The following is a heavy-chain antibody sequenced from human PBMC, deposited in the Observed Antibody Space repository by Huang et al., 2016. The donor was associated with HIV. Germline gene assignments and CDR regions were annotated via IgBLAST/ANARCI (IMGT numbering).Heavy chain of an antibody. CDR2: IKHSGST. J-gene: IGHJ4*02. D-gene: IGHD3-10*01. V-gene: IGHV4-34*01. CDR1: GGSFSGYY. CDR3: ASGYYGSGSYWY. Sequence: QVQLQQWGAGLLKPSETLSLTCAVYGGSFSGYYWSWIRQPPGKGLEWIGEIKHSGSTDYNPSLKSRVTISVDTSKNQFSLKLSSVTAADTALYYCASGYYGSGSYWYWGQGTLVTVSS.